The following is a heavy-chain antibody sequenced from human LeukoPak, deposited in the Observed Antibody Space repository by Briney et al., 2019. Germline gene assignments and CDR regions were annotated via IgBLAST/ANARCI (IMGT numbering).Heavy chain of an antibody. CDR2: TYYRYKWYD. Sequence: SQTLSLTFAISGDSVSIKNGAWNWIRQSPSRGLEWLGRTYYRYKWYDEYADSVKGRVTISPDTSKNQFSLHVYSVTPEDTAVYYCARDLGTSGWYTFDFWGQGTLVTVSS. J-gene: IGHJ5*01. CDR3: ARDLGTSGWYTFDF. CDR1: GDSVSIKNGA. V-gene: IGHV6-1*01. D-gene: IGHD6-19*01.